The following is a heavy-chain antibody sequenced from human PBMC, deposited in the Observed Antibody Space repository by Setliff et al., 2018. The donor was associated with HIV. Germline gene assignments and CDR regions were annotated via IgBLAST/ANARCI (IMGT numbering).Heavy chain of an antibody. CDR2: INAGNGNT. CDR1: GYTFSRYA. D-gene: IGHD6-19*01. Sequence: ASVNVSCKASGYTFSRYAMHWVRQAPGQRLEWMGWINAGNGNTKYSQKFQGRVSIARDTSASTAYMELSSLRSEDTAVYYCARVQTMAVAGTQYYYMDVWGKGTTVTAP. J-gene: IGHJ6*03. CDR3: ARVQTMAVAGTQYYYMDV. V-gene: IGHV1-3*01.